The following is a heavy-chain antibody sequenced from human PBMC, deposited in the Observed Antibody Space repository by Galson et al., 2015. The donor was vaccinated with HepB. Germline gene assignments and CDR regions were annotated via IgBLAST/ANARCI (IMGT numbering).Heavy chain of an antibody. Sequence: SVKVSCKASGGTFTAYGVSWVRQAPGQGLEWMGGIIPIFNITNYAQKFQDRVTITADESTSTAYMEVSSLRSEDTAVYYCARGGGRYDIMTGPLDYFDYWGQGTRVTVSS. D-gene: IGHD3-9*01. J-gene: IGHJ4*02. CDR1: GGTFTAYG. CDR3: ARGGGRYDIMTGPLDYFDY. CDR2: IIPIFNIT. V-gene: IGHV1-69*13.